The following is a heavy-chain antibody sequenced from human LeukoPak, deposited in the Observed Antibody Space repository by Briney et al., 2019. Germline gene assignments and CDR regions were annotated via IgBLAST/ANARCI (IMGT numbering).Heavy chain of an antibody. J-gene: IGHJ4*02. D-gene: IGHD5-24*01. CDR2: IIPIFGTA. CDR1: GYTFTSYG. V-gene: IGHV1-69*13. CDR3: ARGLEGDGYNSDY. Sequence: SVKVSCKASGYTFTSYGISWVRQAPGQGLEWMGGIIPIFGTANYAQKFQGRVTITADESTSTAYMELSSLRSEDTAVYYCARGLEGDGYNSDYWGQGTLVTVSS.